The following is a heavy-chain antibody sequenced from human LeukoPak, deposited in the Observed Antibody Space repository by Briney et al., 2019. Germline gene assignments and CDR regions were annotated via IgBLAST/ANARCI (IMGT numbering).Heavy chain of an antibody. CDR2: ISGSGGST. CDR3: AKVSGVDLYVFDY. D-gene: IGHD2-15*01. J-gene: IGHJ4*02. Sequence: GGSLRLSCAASGFTFSSYVMSWVRQAPGKGLEWVSAISGSGGSTYYADSVKGRFTISRDNSKNTLYLQMNSLRAEDTAVYYCAKVSGVDLYVFDYWGQGTLVTVSS. V-gene: IGHV3-23*01. CDR1: GFTFSSYV.